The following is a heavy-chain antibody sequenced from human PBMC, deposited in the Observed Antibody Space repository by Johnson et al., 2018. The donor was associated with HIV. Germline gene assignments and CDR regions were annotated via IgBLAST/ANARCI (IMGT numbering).Heavy chain of an antibody. CDR1: GFTFSDAW. V-gene: IGHV3-15*01. CDR2: IKSETDGGTT. CDR3: TTDSGWVPLEAFDI. J-gene: IGHJ3*02. Sequence: VQLVESGGGLVKPGGSLRLSCAASGFTFSDAWMSWVRQAPGKGLEWLGRIKSETDGGTTDYAAPVKDRFTISIDDSKNTLYLQMNSLKTEDTAVYYCTTDSGWVPLEAFDIWGQGTMVTVSS. D-gene: IGHD6-19*01.